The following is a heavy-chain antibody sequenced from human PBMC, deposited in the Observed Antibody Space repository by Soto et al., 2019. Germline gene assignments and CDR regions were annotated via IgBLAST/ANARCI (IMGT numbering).Heavy chain of an antibody. V-gene: IGHV1-18*01. CDR1: GYTFTSYG. Sequence: QIQLVQSGAEVKKPGASVKVSCKASGYTFTSYGISWVRQAPGPGLEWMGWISAYNGNTKYAQNLQGRVTMTIETSSSTADMELRSLRSDDTAVYYCAREPNYFDYWGQGTLVTVSS. CDR3: AREPNYFDY. J-gene: IGHJ4*02. CDR2: ISAYNGNT.